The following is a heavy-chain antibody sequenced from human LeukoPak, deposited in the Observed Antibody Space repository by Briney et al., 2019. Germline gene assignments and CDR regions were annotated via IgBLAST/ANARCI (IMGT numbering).Heavy chain of an antibody. V-gene: IGHV3-48*01. Sequence: GGSLRLSCAASGFTFSSYSMNWVRQAPGKGLEWVSYISSSSSTIYYADSAKGRFTISRDNAKNSLYLQMNSLRAEDTAVYYCARDVSSSRVGSPFDYWGQGTLATVSS. J-gene: IGHJ4*02. CDR3: ARDVSSSRVGSPFDY. D-gene: IGHD6-13*01. CDR1: GFTFSSYS. CDR2: ISSSSSTI.